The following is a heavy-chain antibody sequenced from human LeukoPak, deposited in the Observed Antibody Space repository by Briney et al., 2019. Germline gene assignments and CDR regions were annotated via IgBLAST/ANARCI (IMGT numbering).Heavy chain of an antibody. Sequence: SETLSLTCTVSGGSISYYYWSWIRQPPGKGLEWIGYIYYNGNTDYNPSLKSRVTISVDTSKNQFSLKLSSLTAADTAVYYCARRLGSTSCGYDYWGQGTLVTVAS. D-gene: IGHD6-6*01. CDR1: GGSISYYY. CDR2: IYYNGNT. CDR3: ARRLGSTSCGYDY. J-gene: IGHJ4*02. V-gene: IGHV4-59*08.